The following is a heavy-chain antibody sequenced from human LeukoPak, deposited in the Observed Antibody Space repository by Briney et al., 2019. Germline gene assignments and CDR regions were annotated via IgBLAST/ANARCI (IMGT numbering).Heavy chain of an antibody. CDR3: VKRLTLGDLSIKGAFAL. CDR2: IYNDGGT. CDR1: GFTFSAYE. Sequence: GGSLRLSCAASGFTFSAYEMNWVRQGPGKGLEWVALIYNDGGTHYTDSVKGRFTISRDTSRNTLFLQMNSLRVEDSAMYYCVKRLTLGDLSIKGAFALWGQGTLVTVAS. J-gene: IGHJ3*01. V-gene: IGHV3-53*01. D-gene: IGHD3-16*02.